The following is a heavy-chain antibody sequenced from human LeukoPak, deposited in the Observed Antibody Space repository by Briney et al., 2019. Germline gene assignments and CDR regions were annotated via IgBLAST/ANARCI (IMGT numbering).Heavy chain of an antibody. Sequence: GGSLRLSCAASGFTFSDYFMSWIRQAPGKALEWISYISNSGSTRYYADSVKGRFTISRDNAKNSLYLQMNSLRAEDTAVYYCVRQQGTLNPDCWGQGTLVTVSS. CDR3: VRQQGTLNPDC. J-gene: IGHJ4*02. D-gene: IGHD2/OR15-2a*01. V-gene: IGHV3-11*01. CDR1: GFTFSDYF. CDR2: ISNSGSTR.